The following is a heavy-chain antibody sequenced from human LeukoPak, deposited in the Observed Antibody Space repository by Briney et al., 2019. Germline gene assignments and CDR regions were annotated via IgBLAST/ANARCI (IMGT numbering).Heavy chain of an antibody. CDR1: GFTFSNYV. CDR3: ARDNDWAFHY. CDR2: INHNGEMI. Sequence: GSLRLPCAASGFTFSNYVMSWVRQAPGKGLEWVSYINHNGEMIFYPDFVKGRFTISRDNAKNSLYLQMNSLRDEDTAVYYCARDNDWAFHYWGQGTLVTVSS. J-gene: IGHJ4*02. D-gene: IGHD3-9*01. V-gene: IGHV3-48*02.